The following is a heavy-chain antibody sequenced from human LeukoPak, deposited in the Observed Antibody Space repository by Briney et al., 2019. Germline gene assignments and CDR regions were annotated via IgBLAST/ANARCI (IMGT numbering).Heavy chain of an antibody. V-gene: IGHV4-31*03. CDR1: GGSISSGGYS. CDR2: IYYSGST. J-gene: IGHJ4*02. Sequence: PSENLSLTCTVSGGSISSGGYSWRWIRQHPGKGLEWTGYIYYSGSTYYNPSLKSRVTISVDTSKNQFSLKLSSVTAADTAVYYCARGEDFYGDYDYWGQGTLVTVSS. D-gene: IGHD4-17*01. CDR3: ARGEDFYGDYDY.